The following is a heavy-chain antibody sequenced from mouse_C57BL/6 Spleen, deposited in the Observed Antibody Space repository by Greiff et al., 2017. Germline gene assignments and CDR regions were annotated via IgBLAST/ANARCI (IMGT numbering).Heavy chain of an antibody. D-gene: IGHD1-1*01. CDR3: ARNYYGSSYAMDY. Sequence: VQLQQSGAELARPGASVQMSCKASGYTFTSYTMHWVKQRPGQGLEWIGYINPSSGYTKYNQKFKDKATLTADKSSSTAYMQLSSLTSEDSAVYYCARNYYGSSYAMDYWGQGTSVTVSS. CDR2: INPSSGYT. J-gene: IGHJ4*01. V-gene: IGHV1-4*01. CDR1: GYTFTSYT.